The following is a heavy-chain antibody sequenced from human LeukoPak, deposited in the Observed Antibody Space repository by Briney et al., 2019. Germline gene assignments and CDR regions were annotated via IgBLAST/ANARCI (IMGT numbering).Heavy chain of an antibody. V-gene: IGHV3-23*01. CDR3: AKDRGIEYCSTNSCLGPFDY. CDR2: ITVSADTT. J-gene: IGHJ4*02. D-gene: IGHD2-2*01. Sequence: GGSLRLSCAASGFTFTSYAMNWVRRPPGKGLDWVSAITVSADTTYYADSVKGRFTISRDNSKNTLYLQMNSLRAEDTAVYYCAKDRGIEYCSTNSCLGPFDYWGQGTLVTVSS. CDR1: GFTFTSYA.